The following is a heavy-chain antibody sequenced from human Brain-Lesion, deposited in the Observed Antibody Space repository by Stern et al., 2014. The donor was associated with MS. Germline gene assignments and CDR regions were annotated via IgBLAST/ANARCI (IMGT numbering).Heavy chain of an antibody. CDR3: ATLSPGAGGNYYRHFDY. V-gene: IGHV1-24*01. CDR1: GYTLTELS. D-gene: IGHD1-26*01. J-gene: IGHJ4*02. Sequence: QDQLVQSGAEVKKPGASVKVSCKASGYTLTELSMHWGRQAPRKGLEWMGGFDPEDGKAIYGQKCQGRVTMTEGTSTDTAYMELSRLRSEDTAVYYCATLSPGAGGNYYRHFDYWGQGTLVTVSS. CDR2: FDPEDGKA.